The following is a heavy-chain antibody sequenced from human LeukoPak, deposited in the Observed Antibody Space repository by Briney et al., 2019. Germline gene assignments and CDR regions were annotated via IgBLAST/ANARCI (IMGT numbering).Heavy chain of an antibody. CDR3: ARNLPAADY. Sequence: GGSLRLSCAASGSTFRSHTMNWVRQAPGKGLEWTSYISNTGNVIYYADSVKGRFTISRDNAKNSLYLQMNSLRAEDTAVYYCARNLPAADYWGQGTLVTVSS. CDR1: GSTFRSHT. D-gene: IGHD2-2*01. V-gene: IGHV3-48*04. J-gene: IGHJ4*02. CDR2: ISNTGNVI.